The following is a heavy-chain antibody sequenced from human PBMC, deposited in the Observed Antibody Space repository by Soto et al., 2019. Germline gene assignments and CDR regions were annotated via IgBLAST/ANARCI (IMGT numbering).Heavy chain of an antibody. CDR2: ISGSGGST. CDR1: GFTFSSYA. CDR3: AKDLRDFDWLSPGY. Sequence: GGSLRLSCAASGFTFSSYAMSWVRQAPGKGLEWVSAISGSGGSTYYADSVKGRFTISRDNSKNTLYLQMNSLRAEDTAVYYSAKDLRDFDWLSPGYWGQGTLVTVSS. J-gene: IGHJ4*02. D-gene: IGHD3-9*01. V-gene: IGHV3-23*01.